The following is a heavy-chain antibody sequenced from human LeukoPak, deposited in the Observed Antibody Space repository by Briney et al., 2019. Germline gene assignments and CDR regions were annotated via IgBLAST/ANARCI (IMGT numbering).Heavy chain of an antibody. CDR3: ARDRINSGSYSEGLD. CDR2: INPSGGST. CDR1: GYTFTSYY. J-gene: IGHJ4*02. D-gene: IGHD1-26*01. Sequence: ASVKVSCKAPGYTFTSYYMHWVRQAPGQGLEWMGIINPSGGSTSYAQKLQGRVTMTRDMSTSTVYMELSSLRSEDTAVYYCARDRINSGSYSEGLDWGQGTLVTVSS. V-gene: IGHV1-46*01.